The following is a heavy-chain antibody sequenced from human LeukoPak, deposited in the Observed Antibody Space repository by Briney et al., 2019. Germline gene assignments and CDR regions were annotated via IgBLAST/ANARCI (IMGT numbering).Heavy chain of an antibody. CDR3: ARDTKEVDYYGSGSALYYYGMDV. D-gene: IGHD3-10*01. CDR1: GFTFSSYA. V-gene: IGHV3-30-3*01. Sequence: GRSLRLSCAASGFTFSSYAMHWVRQAPGKGLEWVAVISYDGSNKYYADSVKGRFTISRDNSKNTLYLQMNSLRAEDTAVYYCARDTKEVDYYGSGSALYYYGMDVWGQGTTVTVSS. CDR2: ISYDGSNK. J-gene: IGHJ6*02.